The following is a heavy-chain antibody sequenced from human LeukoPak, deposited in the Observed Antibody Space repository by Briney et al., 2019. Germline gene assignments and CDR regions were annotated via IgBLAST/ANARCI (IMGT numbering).Heavy chain of an antibody. Sequence: ASVKVSCKASGYAFTGYYMHWVRQAPGQGPEWMGWINPNSGGTNYAQKLQGRVTMTRDTSITTAYMELSRLRSDDTAVYYCARGGPVLVPAAILEYWGQGTLVTVSS. V-gene: IGHV1-2*02. J-gene: IGHJ4*02. D-gene: IGHD2-2*01. CDR2: INPNSGGT. CDR3: ARGGPVLVPAAILEY. CDR1: GYAFTGYY.